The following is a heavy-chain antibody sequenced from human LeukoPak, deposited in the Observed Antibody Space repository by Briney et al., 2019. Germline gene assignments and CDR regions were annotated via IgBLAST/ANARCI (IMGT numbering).Heavy chain of an antibody. J-gene: IGHJ6*02. D-gene: IGHD2-2*01. CDR3: TTDTHCSTIGCRGPNYYYGLDV. Sequence: GGSLRLSCAASGFTFNNAWMRWVRQAPGKGLEWVGRIKRKNDGGTTDYAAPVKGRFTISRDDSKNTVYLEMNSLKTEDTAVYYCTTDTHCSTIGCRGPNYYYGLDVRGQGTTVTVSS. V-gene: IGHV3-15*01. CDR1: GFTFNNAW. CDR2: IKRKNDGGTT.